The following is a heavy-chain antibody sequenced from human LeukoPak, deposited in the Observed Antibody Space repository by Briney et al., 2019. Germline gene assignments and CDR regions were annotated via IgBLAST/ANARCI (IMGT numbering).Heavy chain of an antibody. Sequence: SETLSLTCAVSGGSISSGGYSWSWIRQPPGKGLEWIGSIYYSGNTDYNPSLKSRVTISVDTSKNQFSLKLSSVTAADTAVYYCARAPDYYDSKFDYWGQGTLVTVSS. CDR3: ARAPDYYDSKFDY. CDR2: IYYSGNT. V-gene: IGHV4-39*07. J-gene: IGHJ4*02. CDR1: GGSISSGGYS. D-gene: IGHD3-22*01.